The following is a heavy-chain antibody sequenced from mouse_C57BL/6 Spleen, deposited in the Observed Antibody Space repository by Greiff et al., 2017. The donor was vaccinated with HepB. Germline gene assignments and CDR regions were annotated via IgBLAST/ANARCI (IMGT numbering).Heavy chain of an antibody. Sequence: VQLQQSGPELVKPGASVKISCKASGYSFTGYYMNWVKQSPEKSLEWIGEINPSTGGTTYNQKFKAKATLTVDKSSSTAYMQLKSLTSEDSAVYYCAIYDGYYGGYAMDYWGQGTSVTVSS. V-gene: IGHV1-42*01. CDR1: GYSFTGYY. D-gene: IGHD2-3*01. CDR3: AIYDGYYGGYAMDY. J-gene: IGHJ4*01. CDR2: INPSTGGT.